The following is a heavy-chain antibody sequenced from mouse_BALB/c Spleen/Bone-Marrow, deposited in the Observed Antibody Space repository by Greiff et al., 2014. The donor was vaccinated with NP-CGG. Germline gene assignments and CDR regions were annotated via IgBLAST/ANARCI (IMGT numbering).Heavy chain of an antibody. D-gene: IGHD2-14*01. CDR2: ISYDGSN. Sequence: VQLKQSGPGLVKPSQSLSLTCSVTGYSITSGYYWSWNRQFPGNNLERMGYISYDGSNNYKPSLKNRTSITRDTSKSQVFLKLNSVTTEDTATYYCAIWRTGTRYCAMGYWGQGTSVTVSS. CDR1: GYSITSGYY. J-gene: IGHJ4*01. CDR3: AIWRTGTRYCAMGY. V-gene: IGHV3-6*02.